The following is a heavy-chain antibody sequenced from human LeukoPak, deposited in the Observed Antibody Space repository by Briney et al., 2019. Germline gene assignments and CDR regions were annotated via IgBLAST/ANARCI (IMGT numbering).Heavy chain of an antibody. V-gene: IGHV4-4*07. Sequence: SETLSLTCTVSGGSISSYYWSWIRQPAGKGLEWIGRIYTSGSTNYNPSLKSRVTMSLGTAKNQFSLKLSSVTAADTAVYYCARHVADSSGYDGFDIWGQGTMVTVSS. CDR3: ARHVADSSGYDGFDI. J-gene: IGHJ3*02. CDR1: GGSISSYY. CDR2: IYTSGST. D-gene: IGHD3-22*01.